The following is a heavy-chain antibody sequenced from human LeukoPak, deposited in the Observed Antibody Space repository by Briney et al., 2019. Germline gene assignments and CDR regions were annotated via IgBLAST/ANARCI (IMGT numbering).Heavy chain of an antibody. V-gene: IGHV1-2*02. CDR1: GYTFTGYY. CDR3: ARDRAQGYSSSWYKRP. J-gene: IGHJ5*02. Sequence: GASVTVSCKASGYTFTGYYMHWVRQAPGQGLEWMGWINPNSGGTNYAQKFQGRVTMTRDTSISTAYMELSRLRSDDTAVYYCARDRAQGYSSSWYKRPWGQGTLVPVSS. CDR2: INPNSGGT. D-gene: IGHD6-13*01.